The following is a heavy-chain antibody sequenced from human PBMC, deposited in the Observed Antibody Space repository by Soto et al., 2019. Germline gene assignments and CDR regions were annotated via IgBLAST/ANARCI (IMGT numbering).Heavy chain of an antibody. CDR3: ASEAQLEYYFDY. Sequence: QVQLVESGGGVVQPGRSLRLSCAASGFTFSSYGMPRVRQAPGKGLEWVAVIWYDGSNKNYADSVTGRFTISRDNSKNALYLQMNSLRAEDTAVYDCASEAQLEYYFDYWGQGTLVTVSS. CDR2: IWYDGSNK. V-gene: IGHV3-33*01. J-gene: IGHJ4*02. D-gene: IGHD2-2*01. CDR1: GFTFSSYG.